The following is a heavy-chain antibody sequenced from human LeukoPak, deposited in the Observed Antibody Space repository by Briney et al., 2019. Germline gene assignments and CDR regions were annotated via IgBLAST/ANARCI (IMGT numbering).Heavy chain of an antibody. V-gene: IGHV4-59*01. D-gene: IGHD2-2*01. CDR3: ARGEGYCSSTSCYPLAFDI. CDR2: IYYSGST. J-gene: IGHJ3*02. Sequence: PSETLSLTCTVSGGSIRSYYWSWIRQPPGKGLEWIGYIYYSGSTNYNPSLKSRVTISVDTSKNQFSLKLSSVTAADTAVYYCARGEGYCSSTSCYPLAFDIWGQGTMVTVSS. CDR1: GGSIRSYY.